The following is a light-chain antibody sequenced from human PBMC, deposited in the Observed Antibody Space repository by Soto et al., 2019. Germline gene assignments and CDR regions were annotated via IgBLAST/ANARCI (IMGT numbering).Light chain of an antibody. J-gene: IGKJ1*01. CDR1: QSISTY. V-gene: IGKV1-39*01. CDR3: QHSYGTPRT. CDR2: AVS. Sequence: DIQMTQSPSSLSASVGDRVTITCRASQSISTYLNWYQHKPGKAPKVIIYAVSSLQSGVPSRFSGSGSGTDCTLTITSLQPEDSATYYCQHSYGTPRTFGQGTKVEIK.